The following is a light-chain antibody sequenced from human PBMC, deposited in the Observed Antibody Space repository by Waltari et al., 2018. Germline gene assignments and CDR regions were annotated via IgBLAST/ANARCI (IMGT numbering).Light chain of an antibody. V-gene: IGLV3-21*02. CDR2: DDS. CDR3: QVWDSSSDHVV. Sequence: SYVLAQPPSVSVAPGVTARITCGGTDMGHKSFHWYQVKAGQAPGVVVSDDSDRPSGIPERFSASNSANTATLTISGVEAGDEADYYCQVWDSSSDHVVFGGGTKLTVL. J-gene: IGLJ2*01. CDR1: DMGHKS.